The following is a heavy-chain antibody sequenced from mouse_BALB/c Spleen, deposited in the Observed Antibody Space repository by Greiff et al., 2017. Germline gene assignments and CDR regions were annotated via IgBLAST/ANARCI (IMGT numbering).Heavy chain of an antibody. D-gene: IGHD1-2*01. J-gene: IGHJ3*01. Sequence: VKVVESGPGLVAPSQSLSITCTVSGFSLTGYGVNWVRQPPGKGLEWLGMIWGDGSTDYNSALKSRLSISKDNSKSQVFLKMNSLQTDDTARYYCAYSPHYYGFPWFAYWGQGTLVTVSA. V-gene: IGHV2-6-7*01. CDR2: IWGDGST. CDR1: GFSLTGYG. CDR3: AYSPHYYGFPWFAY.